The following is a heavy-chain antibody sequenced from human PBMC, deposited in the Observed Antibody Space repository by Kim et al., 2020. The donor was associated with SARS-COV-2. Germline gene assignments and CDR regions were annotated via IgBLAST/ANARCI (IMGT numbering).Heavy chain of an antibody. CDR3: ATSYRGVAGN. Sequence: SQTLSLTCTVSGGSINSNTYHWGWIRQPPGKGLEWIGSIYYSGTTYYNPSLKSRVTISVDTSKNQFSLKLSSVTAADTAVYYCATSYRGVAGNWGQGNLV. V-gene: IGHV4-39*01. CDR2: IYYSGTT. CDR1: GGSINSNTYH. D-gene: IGHD6-19*01. J-gene: IGHJ1*01.